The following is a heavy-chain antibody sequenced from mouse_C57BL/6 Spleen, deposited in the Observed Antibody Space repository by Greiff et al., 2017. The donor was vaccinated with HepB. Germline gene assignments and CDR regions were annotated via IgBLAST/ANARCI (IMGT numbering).Heavy chain of an antibody. CDR2: IDPETGGT. Sequence: QVQLKQSGAELVRPGASVTLSCKASGYTFTDYEMHWVKQTPVHGLEWIGAIDPETGGTAYNQKFKGKAILTADKSSSTAYMELRSLTSEDSAVYYLTIWGLRRGDAHYAMDYWGQGTSVTVSS. J-gene: IGHJ4*01. CDR1: GYTFTDYE. CDR3: TIWGLRRGDAHYAMDY. V-gene: IGHV1-15*01. D-gene: IGHD2-4*01.